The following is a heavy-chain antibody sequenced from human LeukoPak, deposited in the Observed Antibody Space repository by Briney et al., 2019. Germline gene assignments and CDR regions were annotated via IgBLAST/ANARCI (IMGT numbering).Heavy chain of an antibody. CDR2: IYPGDFDT. CDR3: AIGGYFPGYFDY. V-gene: IGHV5-51*01. CDR1: GYSFSTYW. J-gene: IGHJ4*02. Sequence: TGESLKISCKGSGYSFSTYWVAWVRQMPGKGLEWMGIIYPGDFDTTYSPSFEGQVTISVDPSIDAAYLQWHSLKASDTAIYYCAIGGYFPGYFDYWGQGTLVTVSS. D-gene: IGHD3-22*01.